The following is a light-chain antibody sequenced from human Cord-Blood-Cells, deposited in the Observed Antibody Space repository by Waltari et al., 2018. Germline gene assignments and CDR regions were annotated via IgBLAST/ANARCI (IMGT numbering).Light chain of an antibody. V-gene: IGLV7-43*01. CDR2: STS. CDR1: TGAVTSGYY. Sequence: QTVVTQAPSLTVSPGGTVTLTCASSTGAVTSGYYPNWFQQKPGQAPRALIYSTSNTHSWTPARFSGSLLGGKAALTLSGVQPEDEAEYYCLLYYGGAQGVFGGGTKLTVL. CDR3: LLYYGGAQGV. J-gene: IGLJ3*02.